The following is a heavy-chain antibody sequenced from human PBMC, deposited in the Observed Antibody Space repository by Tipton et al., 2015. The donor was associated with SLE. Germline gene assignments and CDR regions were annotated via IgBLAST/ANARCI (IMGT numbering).Heavy chain of an antibody. CDR1: GGTFSSYA. D-gene: IGHD3-22*01. J-gene: IGHJ4*02. CDR3: AGGEIGRQWLRGCFDY. V-gene: IGHV1-69*05. Sequence: QLVQSGAEVKKPGSSVKVSCKASGGTFSSYAISWVRQAPGQGLEWMGGIIPILGIANYAQKFQGRVTITTDESTSTAYMELSSLRSEGTVVYYWAGGEIGRQWLRGCFDYWGQGTLVTVSS. CDR2: IIPILGIA.